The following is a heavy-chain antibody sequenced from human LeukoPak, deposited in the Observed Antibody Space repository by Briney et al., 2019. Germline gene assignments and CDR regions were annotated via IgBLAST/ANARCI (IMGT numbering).Heavy chain of an antibody. Sequence: ASVKVSCKASGYPFNLYGITWARQAPGQGLEWLGWISPHTANTNYVQNLQDRVTLTTDTSTSTVYMQLRSLRSDDTAVYYCARVVYYDSSGYFDNWGQGTLVTVSS. J-gene: IGHJ4*02. CDR3: ARVVYYDSSGYFDN. CDR1: GYPFNLYG. CDR2: ISPHTANT. D-gene: IGHD3-22*01. V-gene: IGHV1-18*01.